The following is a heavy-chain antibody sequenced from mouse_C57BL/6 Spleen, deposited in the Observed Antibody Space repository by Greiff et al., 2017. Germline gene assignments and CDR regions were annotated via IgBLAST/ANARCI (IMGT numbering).Heavy chain of an antibody. CDR1: GYTFTSYW. CDR3: AKCDYYYGSLYSFPT. J-gene: IGHJ2*01. Sequence: VQLQQPGAELVRPGSSVKLSCTASGYTFTSYWMHWVKQRPIQGLEWIGNIDPSDSETHYNQKFKDKATLTVDKSSSTAYMQLSSLTSEDSAVYYCAKCDYYYGSLYSFPTWGQGATLTVST. D-gene: IGHD1-1*01. CDR2: IDPSDSET. V-gene: IGHV1-52*01.